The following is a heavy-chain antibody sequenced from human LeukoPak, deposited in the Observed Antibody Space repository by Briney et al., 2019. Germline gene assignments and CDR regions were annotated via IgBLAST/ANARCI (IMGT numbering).Heavy chain of an antibody. CDR2: ISSSSSYI. D-gene: IGHD2-15*01. J-gene: IGHJ4*02. V-gene: IGHV3-21*01. CDR3: ARSPRYCSGGSCYWNDY. Sequence: GGSLRLSCAASGFTFSSYEMNWVRQAPGKGLEWVSSISSSSSYIYYADSVKGRFTISRDNAKNSLYLQMNSLRAEDTAVYYCARSPRYCSGGSCYWNDYWGQGTLVTVSP. CDR1: GFTFSSYE.